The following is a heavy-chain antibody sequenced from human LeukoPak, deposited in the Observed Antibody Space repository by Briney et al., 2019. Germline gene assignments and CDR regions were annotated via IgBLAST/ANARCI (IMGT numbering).Heavy chain of an antibody. CDR2: INSDGSTT. V-gene: IGHV3-74*01. CDR3: ARERDSGSYRDDY. CDR1: GFTFSSHW. J-gene: IGHJ4*02. D-gene: IGHD1-26*01. Sequence: PGGSLRLSCAASGFTFSSHWMHWVRQAPGKGLVWVSRINSDGSTTTYADSVKGRFTISRDNANNTLYLQMNSLRAEDTAVYYRARERDSGSYRDDYWGQGTLVTVSS.